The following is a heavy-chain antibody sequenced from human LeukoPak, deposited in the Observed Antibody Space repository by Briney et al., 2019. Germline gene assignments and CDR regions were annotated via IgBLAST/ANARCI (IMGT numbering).Heavy chain of an antibody. CDR3: ARGALGELPLDY. J-gene: IGHJ4*02. CDR2: MNPNSGNT. CDR1: GYTFTSYD. Sequence: ASVKVSCKASGYTFTSYDINWVRQATGQGLEWMGWMNPNSGNTGYAQKFQGRVTMTRNTSISTAYMELSSLRSEDTAMYYCARGALGELPLDYWGQGTLVTVSS. D-gene: IGHD1-26*01. V-gene: IGHV1-8*01.